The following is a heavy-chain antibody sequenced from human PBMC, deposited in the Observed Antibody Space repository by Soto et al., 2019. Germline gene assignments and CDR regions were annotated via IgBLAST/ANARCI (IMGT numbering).Heavy chain of an antibody. V-gene: IGHV3-30*18. D-gene: IGHD6-6*01. CDR1: GFSFSAYG. CDR2: ISNDGRNT. CDR3: AKVIRADSTSSNFYYYSAMDV. J-gene: IGHJ6*02. Sequence: QVQMVESGGGVVQLGRSLRLSCAASGFSFSAYGLHWVRQAPGKGLEWMAVISNDGRNTYYADSVKGRFTISRDNSKDTLFLQMNSLRGEETAIYYCAKVIRADSTSSNFYYYSAMDVWGQGTTVNVSS.